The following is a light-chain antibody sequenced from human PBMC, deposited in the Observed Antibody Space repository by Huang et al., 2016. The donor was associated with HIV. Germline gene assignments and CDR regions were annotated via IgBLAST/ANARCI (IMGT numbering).Light chain of an antibody. J-gene: IGKJ1*01. V-gene: IGKV1-39*01. Sequence: DIQMTQSPSSLSASVGDRVTITCRASQTISNHLNWYQQKPGKAPKVLISAASSSQSGVPPRFTGSGSGTDFSLTISDLRPDDSATYYCQQSYETPRTFGQGTRVEIK. CDR2: AAS. CDR3: QQSYETPRT. CDR1: QTISNH.